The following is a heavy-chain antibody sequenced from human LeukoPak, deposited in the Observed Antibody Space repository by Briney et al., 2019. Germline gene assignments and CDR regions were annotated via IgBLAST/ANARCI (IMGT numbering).Heavy chain of an antibody. CDR1: GFTVSSNY. V-gene: IGHV3-53*01. CDR2: IYSGGST. D-gene: IGHD3-22*01. Sequence: GGSLRLSCAASGFTVSSNYMSWVRQAPGKGLEWVSVIYSGGSTYYADSVKGRFTISRDNSKNTLYLQMNSLRAEDTAVYYCAKGSVGVKYYYDSSGSYYFDYWGQGTLVTVSS. CDR3: AKGSVGVKYYYDSSGSYYFDY. J-gene: IGHJ4*02.